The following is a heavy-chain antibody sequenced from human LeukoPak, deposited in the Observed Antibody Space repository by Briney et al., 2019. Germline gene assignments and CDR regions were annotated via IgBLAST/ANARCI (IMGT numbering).Heavy chain of an antibody. CDR2: INPNSGGT. V-gene: IGHV1-2*02. D-gene: IGHD2-2*01. Sequence: ASVKVSCKASLYTFTGYFIHTVRQAPGQGLEWMGWINPNSGGTNYAQKFQGRVIMTRDTSISTAYMELSRLRSDDTAVYYCARDRDQGFSTWGQGTLVTVSS. J-gene: IGHJ5*02. CDR3: ARDRDQGFST. CDR1: LYTFTGYF.